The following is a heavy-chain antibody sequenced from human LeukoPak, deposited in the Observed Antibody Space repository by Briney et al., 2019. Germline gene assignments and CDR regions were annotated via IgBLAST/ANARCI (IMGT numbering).Heavy chain of an antibody. J-gene: IGHJ4*02. CDR1: GYTFTSYD. CDR3: ARGGGYSGYDLYESDY. D-gene: IGHD5-12*01. Sequence: ASVKVSCKASGYTFTSYDINWVRQATGQGLEWMSAMNPNSGNTGYAQKFQGRVTMTRNTSISTAYMELSSLRSEDTAVYYCARGGGYSGYDLYESDYWGQGTLVTVSS. CDR2: MNPNSGNT. V-gene: IGHV1-8*01.